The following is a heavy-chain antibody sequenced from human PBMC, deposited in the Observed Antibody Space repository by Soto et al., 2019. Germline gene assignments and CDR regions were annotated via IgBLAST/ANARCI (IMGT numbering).Heavy chain of an antibody. CDR2: IYYSGST. CDR1: GGSISSSSYY. D-gene: IGHD6-19*01. V-gene: IGHV4-39*01. J-gene: IGHJ3*02. Sequence: QLQLQESGPGLVKPSETLSLTCTVSGGSISSSSYYWGWIRQPPGKGLEWIGSIYYSGSTYYNPSLKSRVTISADTSKNQFSLKLSSVTAAVTAVYHRARHSQCLQWLVPSIRAFDIWGQGTMVTVSS. CDR3: ARHSQCLQWLVPSIRAFDI.